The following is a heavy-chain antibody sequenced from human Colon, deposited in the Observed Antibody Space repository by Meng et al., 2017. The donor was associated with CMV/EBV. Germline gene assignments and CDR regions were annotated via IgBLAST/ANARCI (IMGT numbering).Heavy chain of an antibody. CDR1: GDSMGNYY. CDR3: ARDLGGDYFDY. V-gene: IGHV4-59*01. Sequence: GSLRLSCSVSGDSMGNYYWTWIRQTPGKGLEWIGYIHHSGNSNYNPSLKSRVTMSIDTSNNQFSLKLSSVTAADTAVYYCARDLGGDYFDYWGQGTLVTVSS. D-gene: IGHD3-16*01. J-gene: IGHJ4*02. CDR2: IHHSGNS.